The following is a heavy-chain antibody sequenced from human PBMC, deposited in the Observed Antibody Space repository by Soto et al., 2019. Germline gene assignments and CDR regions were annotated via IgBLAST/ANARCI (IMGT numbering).Heavy chain of an antibody. V-gene: IGHV3-30-3*01. CDR2: ISYDGSNK. D-gene: IGHD4-17*01. Sequence: QVQLVESGGGVVQPGRSLRLSCAASGFTFSSYAMHWVRQAPGKGLEWVAVISYDGSNKYYADSVKGRFTISRDTSKNTLYLQMNSLRAEDTAVYYWARIHDYGDLRGHYYYYYGMDVWGQGTTVTVSS. J-gene: IGHJ6*02. CDR1: GFTFSSYA. CDR3: ARIHDYGDLRGHYYYYYGMDV.